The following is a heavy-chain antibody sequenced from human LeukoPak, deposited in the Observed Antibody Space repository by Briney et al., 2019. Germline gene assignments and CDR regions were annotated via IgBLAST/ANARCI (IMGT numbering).Heavy chain of an antibody. J-gene: IGHJ4*02. CDR3: ATKYSSIWHFDY. D-gene: IGHD6-13*01. Sequence: RGSLRLSCAASGFTFSDYYMSWIRQAPGKGLEWISHISSTGSYANYADSVKGRFTISRDNSKNTLYLQMNSLRAEDTAVYYCATKYSSIWHFDYWGQGTLVTVSS. V-gene: IGHV3-11*03. CDR1: GFTFSDYY. CDR2: ISSTGSYA.